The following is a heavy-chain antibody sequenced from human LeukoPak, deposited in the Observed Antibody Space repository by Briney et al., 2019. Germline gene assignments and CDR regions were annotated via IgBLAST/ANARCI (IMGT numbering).Heavy chain of an antibody. CDR1: GYTFTGYY. V-gene: IGHV1-2*02. Sequence: GASVKVSCKASGYTFTGYYMHWVRQAPGQGLEWMGWINPNSGGTNYAQKFQGRVTMTRDTSIGTAYMELSRLRSDDTAAYYCASGAEYCGGDCYDKYYFDYWGQGTLVTVSS. CDR2: INPNSGGT. CDR3: ASGAEYCGGDCYDKYYFDY. J-gene: IGHJ4*02. D-gene: IGHD2-21*02.